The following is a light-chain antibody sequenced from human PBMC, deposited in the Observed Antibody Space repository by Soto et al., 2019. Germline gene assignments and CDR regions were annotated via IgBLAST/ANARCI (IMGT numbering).Light chain of an antibody. V-gene: IGKV3-11*01. CDR3: HQRSSWPLT. CDR2: DAS. J-gene: IGKJ4*01. Sequence: EIVLTQSPATLSLSPGERATLSCRASQSVGTYLAWHQQKPGQAPRLLLYDASTRATGIPARFSGSGSGTDFTLTISSLEPEDFAVYYCHQRSSWPLTFGGGTKVAIK. CDR1: QSVGTY.